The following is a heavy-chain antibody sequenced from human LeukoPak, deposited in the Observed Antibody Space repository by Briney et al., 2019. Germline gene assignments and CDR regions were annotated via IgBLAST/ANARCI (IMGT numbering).Heavy chain of an antibody. CDR1: GGSISSGGYY. CDR3: ARHILGPGPYMDV. J-gene: IGHJ6*03. V-gene: IGHV4-31*03. CDR2: IYYSGST. Sequence: SQTLSLTCTVSGGSISSGGYYWSWIRQHPGKGLEWIGYIYYSGSTYYNPSLKSRVTISVDTSKNQFSLKLSSVTAADTAVYYCARHILGPGPYMDVWGNGTTVTVSS. D-gene: IGHD2-21*01.